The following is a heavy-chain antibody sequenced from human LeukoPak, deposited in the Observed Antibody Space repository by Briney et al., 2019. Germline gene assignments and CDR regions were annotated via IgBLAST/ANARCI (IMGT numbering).Heavy chain of an antibody. CDR3: AREGPRGNSQFDY. V-gene: IGHV3-48*01. CDR2: ISSRSSSI. CDR1: GFTFSSCS. J-gene: IGHJ4*02. Sequence: GGSLRLSCAASGFTFSSCSMNWVRQAPGKGLEWISYISSRSSSIYYADSVKGRFTVSRDNSKNTLYLQMNSLRAEDTAVYYCAREGPRGNSQFDYWGQGTLVTVSS. D-gene: IGHD2/OR15-2a*01.